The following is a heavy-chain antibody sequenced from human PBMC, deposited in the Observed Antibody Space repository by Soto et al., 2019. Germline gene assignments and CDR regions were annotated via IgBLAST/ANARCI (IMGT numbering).Heavy chain of an antibody. J-gene: IGHJ4*02. CDR2: IYSDGST. CDR3: ARSIAAAVDFDY. D-gene: IGHD6-13*01. CDR1: GFTVSSNF. Sequence: PGESLKISCAASGFTVSSNFMSWVRQAPGKGLEWVSVIYSDGSTYYADSVKGRFTISRHNSKNTLYLQMNSLRAEDTAVYYCARSIAAAVDFDYWGQGTLVTVSS. V-gene: IGHV3-53*04.